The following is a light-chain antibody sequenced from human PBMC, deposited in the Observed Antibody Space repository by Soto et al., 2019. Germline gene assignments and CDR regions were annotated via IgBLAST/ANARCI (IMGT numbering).Light chain of an antibody. J-gene: IGLJ1*01. CDR3: AARDDSLSGYV. CDR1: SSNIGSDY. Sequence: QSVLTQPPSASGTPGQRVTISCSGSSSNIGSDYVYWYQQFPGTAPKLLIYRNNQRPSGVPDRFSGSKSGTSASLAISGLRSEDEADYYCAARDDSLSGYVLGTGTKVTVL. CDR2: RNN. V-gene: IGLV1-47*01.